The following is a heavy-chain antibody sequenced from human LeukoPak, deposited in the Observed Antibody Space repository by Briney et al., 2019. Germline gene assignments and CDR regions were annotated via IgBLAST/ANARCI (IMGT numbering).Heavy chain of an antibody. D-gene: IGHD3-10*01. V-gene: IGHV3-21*01. J-gene: IGHJ4*02. CDR3: ARDSSYYGSGNYYKVIDY. CDR2: IGPSSSYI. Sequence: GGSLRLSCAASGFTFSSYWMHWVRQAPGKGLEWVSSIGPSSSYIYYADSVKGRFTISRDNAKNSLYLQMNSLRAEDTAVYYCARDSSYYGSGNYYKVIDYWGQGTLVTVSS. CDR1: GFTFSSYW.